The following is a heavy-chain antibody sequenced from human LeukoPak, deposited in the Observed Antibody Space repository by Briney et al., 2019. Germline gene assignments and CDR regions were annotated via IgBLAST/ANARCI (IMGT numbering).Heavy chain of an antibody. Sequence: PGGSLRLSCAASGFSFGSYAMHWVRQAPGKGLEYVSAISINGDTTYYANSVKGRFTISRDNSKNTLYLQMGSLRAEDMAIYYCARVLRDSSGYYDYWGQGTLVTVSS. J-gene: IGHJ4*02. V-gene: IGHV3-64*01. CDR1: GFSFGSYA. CDR3: ARVLRDSSGYYDY. D-gene: IGHD3-22*01. CDR2: ISINGDTT.